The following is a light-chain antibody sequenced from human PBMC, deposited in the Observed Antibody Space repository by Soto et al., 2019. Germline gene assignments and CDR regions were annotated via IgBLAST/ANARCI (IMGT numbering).Light chain of an antibody. J-gene: IGKJ3*01. Sequence: VLTQSPGTQSLSPGERATLSCRASQIVSSNYLAWYQQKPGQAPRLLIYGASSRASGIPDRFSGSGSGTDFTLTISRLEPEDFAVYFCQQYDTSPFTFGPGTKVDIK. CDR1: QIVSSNY. V-gene: IGKV3-20*01. CDR3: QQYDTSPFT. CDR2: GAS.